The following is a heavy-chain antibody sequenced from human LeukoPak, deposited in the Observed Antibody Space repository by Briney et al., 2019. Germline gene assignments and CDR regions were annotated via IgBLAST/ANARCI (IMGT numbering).Heavy chain of an antibody. D-gene: IGHD2-15*01. V-gene: IGHV3-23*01. CDR2: ISGSGGST. CDR3: ARDLLVVAPFDY. CDR1: GFTFISYA. J-gene: IGHJ4*02. Sequence: GGSLRLSCAASGFTFISYAMSWVRQAPGKGLEWVSSISGSGGSTYYADSVKGRFTISRDNSKNTLFLQMNSLRAEDTAVYYCARDLLVVAPFDYWGQGTLVTVSS.